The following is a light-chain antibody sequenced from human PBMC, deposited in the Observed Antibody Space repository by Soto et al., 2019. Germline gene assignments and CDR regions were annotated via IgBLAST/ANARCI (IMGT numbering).Light chain of an antibody. J-gene: IGLJ2*01. CDR3: SSYTSSSTVV. Sequence: QSALTQPASVSGSPGQSITISCTGTSSDVGGYNDVSWYQQHPGKAPKLMIYDVSNRPSGVSNRFSGSKSGNTASLTISGLQAEDGADYYFSSYTSSSTVVFGGVTKLTVL. CDR1: SSDVGGYND. CDR2: DVS. V-gene: IGLV2-14*01.